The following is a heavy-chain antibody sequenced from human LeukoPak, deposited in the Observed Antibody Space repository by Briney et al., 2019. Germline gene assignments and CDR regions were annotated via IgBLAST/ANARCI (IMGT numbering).Heavy chain of an antibody. CDR3: ARRVATIGDYYGMDV. V-gene: IGHV3-11*01. Sequence: GGSLRLSCAASGFTFSDYYMSWIRQAPGKGLEWVSYISSSGSTIYHADSVKGRFTISRDNAKNSLYLQMSSLRAEDTAVYYCARRVATIGDYYGMDVWGQGTTVTVSS. J-gene: IGHJ6*02. CDR1: GFTFSDYY. CDR2: ISSSGSTI. D-gene: IGHD5-12*01.